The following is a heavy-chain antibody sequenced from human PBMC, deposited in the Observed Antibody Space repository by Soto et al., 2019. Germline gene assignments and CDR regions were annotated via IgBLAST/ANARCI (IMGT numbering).Heavy chain of an antibody. J-gene: IGHJ4*02. CDR2: ISYDGSNK. V-gene: IGHV3-30-3*01. CDR1: GFTFSSYA. CDR3: ARDRRVVAELGYFDY. Sequence: QVQLVESGGGVVQPGRSLRLSCAASGFTFSSYAMHWVRQAPGKGLEWVAVISYDGSNKYYADSVKGRFTISRDNSKNTLYRQMNSLSAEDTAVYYCARDRRVVAELGYFDYWGQGTLVTVSS. D-gene: IGHD6-19*01.